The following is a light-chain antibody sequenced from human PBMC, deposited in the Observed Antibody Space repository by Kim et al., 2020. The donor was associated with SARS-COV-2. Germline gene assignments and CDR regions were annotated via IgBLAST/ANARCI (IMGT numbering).Light chain of an antibody. Sequence: ASVGDRVTITCRARQSVSDRLAWFQQKPGKAPKSLIYAASSVQSGVPARFSGTGSGTDFTLAISRLQPEDFATYYCQQYNRYPPTFGQGTKVDIK. CDR2: AAS. J-gene: IGKJ1*01. CDR3: QQYNRYPPT. CDR1: QSVSDR. V-gene: IGKV1-16*01.